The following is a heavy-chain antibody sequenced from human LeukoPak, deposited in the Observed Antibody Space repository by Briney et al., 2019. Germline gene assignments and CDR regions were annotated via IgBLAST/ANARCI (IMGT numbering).Heavy chain of an antibody. Sequence: GGSLRLSCAASGFNFSIYSMNWVRQAPGKGLEWISYISGTSRTIYYADSVRGRFTISRDNAKNSLYLQMSLLRADDTALYHCARILGKPSAEFCSWGQGTPVTV. J-gene: IGHJ5*02. V-gene: IGHV3-48*04. D-gene: IGHD3/OR15-3a*01. CDR2: ISGTSRTI. CDR1: GFNFSIYS. CDR3: ARILGKPSAEFCS.